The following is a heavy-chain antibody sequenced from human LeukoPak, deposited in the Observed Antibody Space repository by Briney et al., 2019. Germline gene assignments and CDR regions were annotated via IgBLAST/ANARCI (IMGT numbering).Heavy chain of an antibody. D-gene: IGHD7-27*01. CDR3: ASTTRLGIYAFDI. CDR2: IIPIFGTA. Sequence: GASVKVSCKASGGTFSSYAISWVRQAPRQGPEWMGRIIPIFGTANYAQKFQGRVTITTDESTSTAYMELSSLRSEDTAVYYCASTTRLGIYAFDIWGQGTMVTVSS. V-gene: IGHV1-69*05. J-gene: IGHJ3*02. CDR1: GGTFSSYA.